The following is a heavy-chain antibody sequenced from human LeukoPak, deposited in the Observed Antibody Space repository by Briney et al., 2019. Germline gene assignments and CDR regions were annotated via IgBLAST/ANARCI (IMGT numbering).Heavy chain of an antibody. D-gene: IGHD2-2*01. CDR2: IKSKTGGGTT. Sequence: GGSLRLSCAASGFTFSNAWISWVRQAPGKGLEWVGRIKSKTGGGTTDYAAPVKGRFTISRDDSKNTLYLQMNSLKTEDTAVYYCTTDGWYCSSTSCYFFDYWGQGTLVTVSS. CDR1: GFTFSNAW. CDR3: TTDGWYCSSTSCYFFDY. V-gene: IGHV3-15*01. J-gene: IGHJ4*02.